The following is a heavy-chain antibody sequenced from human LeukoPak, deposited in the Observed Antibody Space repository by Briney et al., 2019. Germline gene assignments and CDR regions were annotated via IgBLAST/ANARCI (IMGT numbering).Heavy chain of an antibody. V-gene: IGHV1-2*06. Sequence: ASVKVSCKASAYTFTDYYMHWVRQAPGQGLEWMGRINPNSGATNYAQNFQGRVTMTGDTSISTAYLELSRLKSDDTAVYYCARACSGGTCYSDNWFDPWGQGTLVTVSS. J-gene: IGHJ5*02. CDR2: INPNSGAT. D-gene: IGHD2-15*01. CDR3: ARACSGGTCYSDNWFDP. CDR1: AYTFTDYY.